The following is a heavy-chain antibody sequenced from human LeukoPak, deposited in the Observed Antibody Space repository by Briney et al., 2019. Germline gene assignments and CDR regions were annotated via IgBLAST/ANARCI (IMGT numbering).Heavy chain of an antibody. J-gene: IGHJ4*02. CDR3: ARGGSSSPLDY. Sequence: GASVRVSSKASGYTFTIDYMRWGRQAPGQGLEWMGIINPSGGSTSYAQKLQGRVTMTRDTSTSTVYMELSSLRSEDTAVYYCARGGSSSPLDYWGQGTLVTVSS. CDR2: INPSGGST. CDR1: GYTFTIDY. D-gene: IGHD6-6*01. V-gene: IGHV1-46*04.